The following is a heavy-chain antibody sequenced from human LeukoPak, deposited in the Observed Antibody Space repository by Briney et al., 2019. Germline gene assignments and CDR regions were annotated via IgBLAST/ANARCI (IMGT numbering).Heavy chain of an antibody. CDR2: IYYSGST. CDR1: GGSISSGGYS. D-gene: IGHD5-18*01. J-gene: IGHJ3*02. V-gene: IGHV4-30-4*07. Sequence: SETLSLTCAVSGGSISSGGYSWSWIRQPPGKGLEWIGYIYYSGSTYYNPSLKSRVTISVDTSKNQFSLKLSSVTAADTAVYYCASDTAWDAFDIWGQGTMVTVSS. CDR3: ASDTAWDAFDI.